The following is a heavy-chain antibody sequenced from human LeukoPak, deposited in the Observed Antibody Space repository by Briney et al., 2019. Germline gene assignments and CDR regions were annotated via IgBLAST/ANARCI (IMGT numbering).Heavy chain of an antibody. CDR1: GFTFSSYW. V-gene: IGHV3-7*03. D-gene: IGHD2-2*01. J-gene: IGHJ4*02. Sequence: GGSLRLSCAVSGFTFSSYWMSWVRQAPGTGLEWVANIRQDGSETYYVDSVKGRFVISRDNAKNSLYLQMNSLRVEDMAIYYCARDAPFTPGGDCWGQGSLVTVSS. CDR2: IRQDGSET. CDR3: ARDAPFTPGGDC.